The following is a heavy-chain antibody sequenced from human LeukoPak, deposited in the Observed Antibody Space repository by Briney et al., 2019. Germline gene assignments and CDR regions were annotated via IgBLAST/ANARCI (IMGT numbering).Heavy chain of an antibody. CDR1: GLSFSNYA. CDR3: ATKTLDH. Sequence: SGGSLRLSCAASGLSFSNYAMSWVRQAPGKGLEWVSETNNSGGRTNYADSVKGRFTISRDNSRNTLYLQMNSLRAEDTALYYCATKTLDHWGQGTLVTVSS. CDR2: TNNSGGRT. J-gene: IGHJ4*02. V-gene: IGHV3-23*01.